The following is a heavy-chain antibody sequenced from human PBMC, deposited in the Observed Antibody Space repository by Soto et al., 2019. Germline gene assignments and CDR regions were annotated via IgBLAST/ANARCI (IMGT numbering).Heavy chain of an antibody. Sequence: VQLVQSGAEVKKPGESLKISCKASGGTFSSYAISWVRQAPGQGLEWMGGIIPIFGTANYAQKFQGRVTITADESTSTAYMELSSLRSEDTAVYYCASRYSGYDAPFDYWGQGTLVTVSS. V-gene: IGHV1-69*01. CDR2: IIPIFGTA. CDR3: ASRYSGYDAPFDY. CDR1: GGTFSSYA. J-gene: IGHJ4*02. D-gene: IGHD5-12*01.